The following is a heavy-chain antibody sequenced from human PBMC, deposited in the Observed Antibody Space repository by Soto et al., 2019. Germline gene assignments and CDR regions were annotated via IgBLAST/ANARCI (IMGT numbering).Heavy chain of an antibody. D-gene: IGHD4-17*01. V-gene: IGHV3-48*01. J-gene: IGHJ4*02. CDR2: ISSSSSTI. CDR3: ARDPNYGLFDY. Sequence: AASGFTFSSYSMNWVRQAPGKGLEWVSYISSSSSTIYYADSVKGRFTISRDNAKNSLYLQMNSLRAEDTAVYYCARDPNYGLFDYWGQGTLVTVSS. CDR1: GFTFSSYS.